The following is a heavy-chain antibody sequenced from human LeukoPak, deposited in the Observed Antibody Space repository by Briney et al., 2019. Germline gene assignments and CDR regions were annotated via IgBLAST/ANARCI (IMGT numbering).Heavy chain of an antibody. CDR2: IEEDGSEK. J-gene: IGHJ3*02. V-gene: IGHV3-7*01. CDR3: VAGGAFDI. CDR1: GITFSNEW. Sequence: GGSLRLSCTTSGITFSNEWMSWVRQAPGKGLEWVANIEEDGSEKYYVDAVKGRFTISRDNAKNSLYLAMNSLRVEDAAVYYCVAGGAFDIWGQGTMVTVSS. D-gene: IGHD3-16*01.